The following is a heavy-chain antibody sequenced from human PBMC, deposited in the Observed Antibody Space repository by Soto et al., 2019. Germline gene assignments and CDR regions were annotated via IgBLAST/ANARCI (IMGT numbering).Heavy chain of an antibody. CDR2: IYYTGDT. V-gene: IGHV4-59*01. CDR3: AKYTRTPDS. J-gene: IGHJ4*02. Sequence: SETLSLTCTVSGASITSNYWTWFRQPPGQGLESIGYIYYTGDTNSNPSLKSRVIISIDMSKNQFSLQLRSVTAADTAMYYCAKYTRTPDSWGQGILVTFSS. D-gene: IGHD2-2*02. CDR1: GASITSNY.